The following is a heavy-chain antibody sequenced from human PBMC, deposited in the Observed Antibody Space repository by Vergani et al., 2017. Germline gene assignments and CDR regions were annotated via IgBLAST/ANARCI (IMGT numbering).Heavy chain of an antibody. J-gene: IGHJ2*01. V-gene: IGHV3-30*19. CDR2: ISYDAINK. CDR3: ARGPPSQYCGGDCYYYFDV. Sequence: QVQLMESGGGVVQPGRSLRLSCAASGFTFSNYDIHWVRQPPGKGLEWVAGISYDAINKYYTDSVKGRFTISRDNSKNTLHLRMNSLRVDDTAVYYCARGPPSQYCGGDCYYYFDVWGHGTLVTVTS. D-gene: IGHD2-21*02. CDR1: GFTFSNYD.